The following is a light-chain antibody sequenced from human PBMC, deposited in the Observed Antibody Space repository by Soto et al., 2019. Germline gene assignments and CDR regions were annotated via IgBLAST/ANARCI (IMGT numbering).Light chain of an antibody. V-gene: IGKV3D-15*01. CDR1: QSVSSN. CDR2: DVS. CDR3: QQYHDGPLT. Sequence: EIVMPQSPATLSVSPGERATLSCRASQSVSSNFAWYQQRPAQTPRLLIYDVSTRATGVPTRFSGSGSGTEFTRTISSLQSEDFAVYYCQQYHDGPLTFGGGTRVEIK. J-gene: IGKJ4*01.